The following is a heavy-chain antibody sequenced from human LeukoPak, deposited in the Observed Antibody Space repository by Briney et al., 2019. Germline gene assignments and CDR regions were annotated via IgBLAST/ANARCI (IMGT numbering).Heavy chain of an antibody. V-gene: IGHV4-59*08. J-gene: IGHJ5*02. CDR2: IYYSGST. Sequence: KPSETLSLTCTVSGGSISSYYWSWIRQPPGKGLEWIGYIYYSGSTNYNPSLKSRVTMSVDTSKNQFSLKLSSVTAADTAVYYCARHYSGYDSGGRWFDPWGQGTLVTVSS. CDR1: GGSISSYY. CDR3: ARHYSGYDSGGRWFDP. D-gene: IGHD5-12*01.